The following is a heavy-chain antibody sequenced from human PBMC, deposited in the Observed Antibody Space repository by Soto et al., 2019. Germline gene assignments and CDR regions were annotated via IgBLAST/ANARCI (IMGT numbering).Heavy chain of an antibody. CDR3: ARSREFDY. V-gene: IGHV4-30-2*01. Sequence: SEPLSLTCGVSGGSLSGETYSWNWIRQPPGKGLEWIGYIFPSGTTYYNPSLKSRVTISIDVSKNQFSLSLRSLTAADTAVYYCARSREFDYWSQGTLVTVSS. CDR1: GGSLSGETYS. CDR2: IFPSGTT. J-gene: IGHJ4*02.